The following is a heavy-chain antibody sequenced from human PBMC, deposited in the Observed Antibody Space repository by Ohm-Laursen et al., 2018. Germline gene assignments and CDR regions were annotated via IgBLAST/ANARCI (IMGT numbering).Heavy chain of an antibody. Sequence: SVKVSCNASGYTFTSYDINWVRQATGQGLEWMGWINPNSDNTGYAQKFQGRVAMTRNTSISTAYMELSSLRSEDTAVYYCARGIAVAGEVDYWGQGTLVTVSS. CDR2: INPNSDNT. CDR3: ARGIAVAGEVDY. CDR1: GYTFTSYD. J-gene: IGHJ4*02. V-gene: IGHV1-8*01. D-gene: IGHD6-19*01.